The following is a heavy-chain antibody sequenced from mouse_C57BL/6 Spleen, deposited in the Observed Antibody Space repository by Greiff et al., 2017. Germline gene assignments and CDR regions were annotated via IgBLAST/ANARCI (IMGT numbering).Heavy chain of an antibody. V-gene: IGHV1-15*01. CDR1: GYTFTDYE. CDR3: TIHVYDYGSSSSYWYWDV. J-gene: IGHJ1*03. CDR2: IDPETGGT. Sequence: VKLQESGAELVRPGASVTLSCKASGYTFTDYEMHWVKQTPVHGLEWIGAIDPETGGTAYNQKFKGKAILTADKSSSTAYMELSSLTSEDSAVYYCTIHVYDYGSSSSYWYWDVWGTGTTVTVSS. D-gene: IGHD1-1*01.